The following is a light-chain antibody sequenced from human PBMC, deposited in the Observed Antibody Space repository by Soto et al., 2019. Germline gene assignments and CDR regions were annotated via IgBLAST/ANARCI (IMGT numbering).Light chain of an antibody. Sequence: NVLTQSPGTLSLSPGERATLTCRASQNVTSNLLVWYQQHPGQAPRLLIYGASSRATGIPDRFSGSGSGTDFTLTSRRLEPDDFAVYYCQKYGTCWTFGQGTKVDIK. J-gene: IGKJ1*01. CDR1: QNVTSNL. V-gene: IGKV3-20*01. CDR3: QKYGTCWT. CDR2: GAS.